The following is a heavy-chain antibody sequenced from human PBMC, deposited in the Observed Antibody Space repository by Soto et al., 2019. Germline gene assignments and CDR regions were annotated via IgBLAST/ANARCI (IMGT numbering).Heavy chain of an antibody. CDR3: ARDGGLEPFDP. CDR1: GGTFSSYA. Sequence: GASVKVSCKASGGTFSSYAISWVRQAPGQGLEWMGGIIPIFGTANYAQKFQGRVTITADESTSTAYMELSSPRSEDTAVYYCARDGGLEPFDPWGQGTLVTVSS. CDR2: IIPIFGTA. V-gene: IGHV1-69*13. D-gene: IGHD1-1*01. J-gene: IGHJ5*02.